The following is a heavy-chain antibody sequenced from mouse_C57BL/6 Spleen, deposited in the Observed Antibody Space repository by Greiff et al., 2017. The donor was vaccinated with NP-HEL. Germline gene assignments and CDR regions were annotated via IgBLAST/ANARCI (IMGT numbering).Heavy chain of an antibody. J-gene: IGHJ3*01. CDR3: ARDTYYSNYAFAY. V-gene: IGHV5-16*01. D-gene: IGHD2-5*01. CDR2: INYDGSST. CDR1: GFTFSDYY. Sequence: EVKLMESEGGLVQPGSSMKLSCTASGFTFSDYYMAWVRQVPEKGLEWVANINYDGSSTYYLDSLKSRFIISRYNAKNILYLQMSSLKSEDTATYYCARDTYYSNYAFAYWGQGTLVTVSA.